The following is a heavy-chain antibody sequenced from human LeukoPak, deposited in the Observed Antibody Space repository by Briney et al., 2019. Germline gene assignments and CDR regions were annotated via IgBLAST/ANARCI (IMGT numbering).Heavy chain of an antibody. V-gene: IGHV3-23*01. CDR3: AKGSGWPYYFDY. D-gene: IGHD6-19*01. J-gene: IGHJ4*02. Sequence: GGSLRLSCAASGFTFSSYAMTWVRQAPGKGLEWVSAISGSGSSTYYADSVKGRFPISRDNSKNTLYLQMNSLRAEDTAVYYCAKGSGWPYYFDYWGQGTLVTVSS. CDR1: GFTFSSYA. CDR2: ISGSGSST.